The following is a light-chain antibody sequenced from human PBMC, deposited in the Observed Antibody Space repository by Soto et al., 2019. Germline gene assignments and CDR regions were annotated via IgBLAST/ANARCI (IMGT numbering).Light chain of an antibody. V-gene: IGKV3D-20*02. Sequence: DIVLTLSPGTLSLSQGERATLSCRAIQSISNSYLAWYQQKPGQAPRLLVYGASNRATGIPDRFSGSGSGTDFTLTISSLEPEDFAVYYCQQRSNWPPVTFGQGTRLEI. CDR3: QQRSNWPPVT. CDR2: GAS. J-gene: IGKJ5*01. CDR1: QSISNSY.